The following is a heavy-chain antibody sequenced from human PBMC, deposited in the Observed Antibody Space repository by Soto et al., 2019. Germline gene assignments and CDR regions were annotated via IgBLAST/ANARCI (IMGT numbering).Heavy chain of an antibody. CDR3: ARLAPDSSGWYGLDT. Sequence: QVQLQESGPGLVQTSGTLSLTCNVSGDSISSRNWWHWVRQPPGKGLEWIGEVYHGGRTKYNPSLERRVTILVDMSKNQFSLHLFSVTAADTAVYFCARLAPDSSGWYGLDTWGQGSPVNVSS. J-gene: IGHJ5*02. V-gene: IGHV4-4*02. CDR2: VYHGGRT. D-gene: IGHD3-22*01. CDR1: GDSISSRNW.